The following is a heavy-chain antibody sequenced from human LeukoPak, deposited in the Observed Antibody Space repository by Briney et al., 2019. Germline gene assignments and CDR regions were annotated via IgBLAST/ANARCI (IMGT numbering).Heavy chain of an antibody. CDR2: ISSSSSYI. CDR1: GFTFSSYS. D-gene: IGHD2-2*01. Sequence: GGSLRLSCAASGFTFSSYSMNWVRQAPGKGPEWVSSISSSSSYIYYADSVKGRFTISRDNAKNSLYLQMNSLRAEDTAVYYCARDKRSKDIVVVPAAVDYWGQGTLVTVSS. V-gene: IGHV3-21*01. CDR3: ARDKRSKDIVVVPAAVDY. J-gene: IGHJ4*02.